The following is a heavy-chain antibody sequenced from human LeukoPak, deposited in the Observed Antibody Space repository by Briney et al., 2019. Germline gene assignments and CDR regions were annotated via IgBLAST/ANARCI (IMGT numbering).Heavy chain of an antibody. CDR1: GFTFSDYY. J-gene: IGHJ5*02. CDR2: ISSSGSTI. V-gene: IGHV3-11*01. CDR3: AGSYYGSPPDWFDP. D-gene: IGHD3-10*01. Sequence: AGSLRLSCAASGFTFSDYYMSWIRQAPGKGLQWVSYISSSGSTIYYADSVKGRFTISRDNAKNSLYLQMNSLRAEDTAVYYCAGSYYGSPPDWFDPWGQGTLVTVSS.